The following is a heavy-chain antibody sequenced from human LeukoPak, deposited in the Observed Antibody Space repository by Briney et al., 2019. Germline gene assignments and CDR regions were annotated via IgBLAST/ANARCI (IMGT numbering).Heavy chain of an antibody. D-gene: IGHD5-18*01. CDR3: TGGYTYGPHDY. CDR2: IKSKSDGGTT. J-gene: IGHJ4*02. V-gene: IGHV3-15*01. Sequence: PGGSLRLSCAASGFTFSNAWMSWVRQAPGKGLEWVGRIKSKSDGGTTDYAAPVKGRFTISRDDSKTTLYLQMNSLKTEDTAVYYCTGGYTYGPHDYWGQGTLVTVSS. CDR1: GFTFSNAW.